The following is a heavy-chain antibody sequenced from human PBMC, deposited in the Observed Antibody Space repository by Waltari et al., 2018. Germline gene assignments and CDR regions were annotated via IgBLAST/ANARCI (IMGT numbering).Heavy chain of an antibody. Sequence: EVQLVESGGGLVKPGGSLRLSCSASGFPFSSYSLNLVRQAPGKGLEWVSSISSSSSYIYYADSVKGRFTISRDNAKNSLYLQMNSLRAEDTAVYYCARPYSSGWSGGYYWGQGTLVTVSS. CDR2: ISSSSSYI. CDR1: GFPFSSYS. V-gene: IGHV3-21*01. D-gene: IGHD6-19*01. J-gene: IGHJ4*02. CDR3: ARPYSSGWSGGYY.